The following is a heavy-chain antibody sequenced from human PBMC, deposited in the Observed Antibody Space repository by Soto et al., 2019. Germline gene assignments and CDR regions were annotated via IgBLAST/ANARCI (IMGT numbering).Heavy chain of an antibody. CDR2: ISAYNDNT. CDR3: ARGLNRGYYYGMDV. V-gene: IGHV1-18*01. Sequence: ASVKVSCKASGYTFTNYAISWVRQAPGQGLEWMGWISAYNDNTIYEEELRGRVTMTTDTSTGTAYMELGSLRSDDTAVYYCARGLNRGYYYGMDVWGQGTTVTVSS. CDR1: GYTFTNYA. D-gene: IGHD2-21*01. J-gene: IGHJ6*02.